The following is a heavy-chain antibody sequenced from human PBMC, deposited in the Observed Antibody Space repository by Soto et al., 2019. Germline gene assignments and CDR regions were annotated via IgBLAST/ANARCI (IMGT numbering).Heavy chain of an antibody. J-gene: IGHJ5*02. D-gene: IGHD3-10*01. Sequence: PSETLSLTCTVSGGSISSYYWSWIRQPPGKGLEWIGYIYYSGSTNYNPSLKSRVTISVDTSKNQFSLKLSSVTAADTAVYYCARVVRRGVIKPYNWFDPWGQGTLVTVSS. CDR3: ARVVRRGVIKPYNWFDP. CDR1: GGSISSYY. CDR2: IYYSGST. V-gene: IGHV4-59*01.